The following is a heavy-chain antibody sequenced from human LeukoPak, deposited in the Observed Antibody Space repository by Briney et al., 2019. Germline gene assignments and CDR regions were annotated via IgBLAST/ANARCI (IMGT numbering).Heavy chain of an antibody. CDR2: VYHSGTT. D-gene: IGHD6-19*01. CDR3: TTARGDSSGWYAWLDP. CDR1: GGSISSSSHY. Sequence: SETLSLTCTVSGGSISSSSHYWGCIRQSPGKGLEWIGSVYHSGTTYYNPSLKSRVTISVDTSKNQFSLKLKSVTAADTAVYYCTTARGDSSGWYAWLDPWGQGTLVTVSS. J-gene: IGHJ5*02. V-gene: IGHV4-39*07.